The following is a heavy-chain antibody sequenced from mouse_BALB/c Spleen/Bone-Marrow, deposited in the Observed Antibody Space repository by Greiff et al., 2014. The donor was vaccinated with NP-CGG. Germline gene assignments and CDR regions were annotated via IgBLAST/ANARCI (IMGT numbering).Heavy chain of an antibody. CDR1: GFTFSNYW. J-gene: IGHJ2*01. Sequence: EVKLMESGGGLVQPGGSMKLSCVASGFTFSNYWMNWVRQSPEKGLEWVAEIRLKSNNYATHYAESVKGRFTISRDDSKSSVYLQMNNLRTEDTGIYYYARRNWALDYWGQGTTLTVSS. D-gene: IGHD4-1*01. V-gene: IGHV6-6*02. CDR3: ARRNWALDY. CDR2: IRLKSNNYAT.